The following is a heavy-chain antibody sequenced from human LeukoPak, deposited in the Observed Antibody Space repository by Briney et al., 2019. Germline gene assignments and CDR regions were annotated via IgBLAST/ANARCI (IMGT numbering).Heavy chain of an antibody. Sequence: GASVKVSCKASGYTFTSYDINWVRQATGQELEWMGWMNPNSGNTGYAQKFQGRVTMTRNTSISTAYMELSSLRSEDTAVYYCARGAKYSSSWYAVQPWGQGTLVTVSS. D-gene: IGHD6-13*01. CDR1: GYTFTSYD. CDR2: MNPNSGNT. CDR3: ARGAKYSSSWYAVQP. J-gene: IGHJ5*02. V-gene: IGHV1-8*01.